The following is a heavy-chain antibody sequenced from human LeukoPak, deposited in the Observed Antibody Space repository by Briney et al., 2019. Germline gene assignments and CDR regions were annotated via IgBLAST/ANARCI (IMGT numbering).Heavy chain of an antibody. J-gene: IGHJ4*02. CDR3: VREAPGESYFDY. D-gene: IGHD3-10*01. Sequence: SQTLSLTCAISGDSVSGNRAVWNWIRQSPSRGLEWLGRTYYRSKWNYDYAVSVKGRIAINPDTSKNQFSLQLNSVTPEDTAVYYCVREAPGESYFDYWGQGTLVTVSS. V-gene: IGHV6-1*01. CDR2: TYYRSKWNY. CDR1: GDSVSGNRAV.